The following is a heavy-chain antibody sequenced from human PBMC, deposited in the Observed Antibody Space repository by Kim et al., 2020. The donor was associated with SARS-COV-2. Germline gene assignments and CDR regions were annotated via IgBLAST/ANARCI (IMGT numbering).Heavy chain of an antibody. J-gene: IGHJ4*02. D-gene: IGHD4-17*01. V-gene: IGHV1-3*01. Sequence: ASVKVSCKASEYTFSNYAIHWVRQAPGQRLEWMGWINAGHGSTQYSREFQGRVTITRDTSARTAYVELSSLRSEDTAVYYCARVRHDSDDYVAGYYFDDWGQGTLVTVSS. CDR2: INAGHGST. CDR3: ARVRHDSDDYVAGYYFDD. CDR1: EYTFSNYA.